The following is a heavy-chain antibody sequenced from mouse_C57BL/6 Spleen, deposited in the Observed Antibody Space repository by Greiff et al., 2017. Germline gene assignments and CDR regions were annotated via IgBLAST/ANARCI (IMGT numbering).Heavy chain of an antibody. CDR1: GYTFTSYW. CDR2: IYPGNSDT. Sequence: VQLKESGTVLARPGASVKMSCKTSGYTFTSYWMHWVKQRPGQGLEWIGAIYPGNSDTSYNQKFKGKAKLTAVTSASTAYMELSSLTNEDSAVYYCTRGSTYDFGIIFYYFDYWGQGTTLTVSS. CDR3: TRGSTYDFGIIFYYFDY. J-gene: IGHJ2*01. D-gene: IGHD1-1*01. V-gene: IGHV1-5*01.